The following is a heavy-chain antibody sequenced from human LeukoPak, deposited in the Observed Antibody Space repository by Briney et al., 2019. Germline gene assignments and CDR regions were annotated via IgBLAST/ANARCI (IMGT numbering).Heavy chain of an antibody. V-gene: IGHV3-30-3*01. CDR2: ISYDGSNK. J-gene: IGHJ6*02. CDR3: ARGPYDFWSGYPYYYYGMDV. D-gene: IGHD3/OR15-3a*01. Sequence: GRSLRLSCAASGFTFSSYAMHWVRQAPGNGLEWVAVISYDGSNKYYADSVKGRFTISRDNSKNTLYLQMNSLRAEDTAVYYCARGPYDFWSGYPYYYYGMDVWGQGTTVTVSS. CDR1: GFTFSSYA.